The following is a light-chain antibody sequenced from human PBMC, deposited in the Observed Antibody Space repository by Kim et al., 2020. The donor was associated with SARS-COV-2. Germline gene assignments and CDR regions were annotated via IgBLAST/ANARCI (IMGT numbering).Light chain of an antibody. CDR2: QDK. Sequence: SYELTQAPSVSVSPGQTATITCSGDKLGDKYATWYQQKPGQSPVLVINQDKKRPSGIPERFSGSNSGNTATLTISGTQAMDEADYYCQAWDSSTVVFGGGTKVTVL. J-gene: IGLJ2*01. CDR3: QAWDSSTVV. V-gene: IGLV3-1*01. CDR1: KLGDKY.